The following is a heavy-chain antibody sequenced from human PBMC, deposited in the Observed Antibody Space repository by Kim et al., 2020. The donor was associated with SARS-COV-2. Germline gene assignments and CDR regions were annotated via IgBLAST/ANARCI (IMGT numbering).Heavy chain of an antibody. V-gene: IGHV1-2*02. CDR3: ARDSTWDGTSTDY. CDR1: GYTFTGYY. J-gene: IGHJ4*02. Sequence: VKVSCKASGYTFTGYYMHWVRQAPGQGLEWMGWINPNSGGTNYAQKFQGRVTMTRDTSISTAYMELSRLRSDDTAVYYCARDSTWDGTSTDYWGQGTLVTVSS. CDR2: INPNSGGT. D-gene: IGHD6-13*01.